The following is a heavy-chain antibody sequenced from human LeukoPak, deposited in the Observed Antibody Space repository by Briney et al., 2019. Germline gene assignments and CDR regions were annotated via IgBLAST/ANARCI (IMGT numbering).Heavy chain of an antibody. Sequence: PGGSLRLSCAASGFTFSSYSMNWVRQAPGKGLEWISSISSTLSYIYYADSLKGRFTISRGNAKNSLYLQMNSLRAEDTAVYYCARVSDTSGYSYGSIDYWGQGTLVTVSS. CDR3: ARVSDTSGYSYGSIDY. J-gene: IGHJ4*02. V-gene: IGHV3-21*01. D-gene: IGHD5-18*01. CDR2: ISSTLSYI. CDR1: GFTFSSYS.